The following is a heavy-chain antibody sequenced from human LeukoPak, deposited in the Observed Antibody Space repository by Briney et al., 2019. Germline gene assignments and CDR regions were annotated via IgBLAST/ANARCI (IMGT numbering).Heavy chain of an antibody. CDR2: ISGSGGST. Sequence: GGSLRLSCAASGFTFSSYAMSWVRQAPGKGLEWVSAISGSGGSTYYADSVKGRFTISRDNSKNTLYLQMNSLRAEDTAAYYCANGGLRWRFDYWGQGTLVTVSS. J-gene: IGHJ4*02. V-gene: IGHV3-23*01. D-gene: IGHD4-23*01. CDR1: GFTFSSYA. CDR3: ANGGLRWRFDY.